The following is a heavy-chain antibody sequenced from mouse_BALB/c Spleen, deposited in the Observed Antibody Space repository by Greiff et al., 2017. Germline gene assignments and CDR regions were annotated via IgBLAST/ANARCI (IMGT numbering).Heavy chain of an antibody. CDR2: INPSTGYT. Sequence: QVQLQQSGAELAKPGASVKMSCKASGYTFTSYWMHWVKQRPGQGLEWIGYINPSTGYTEYNQKFKDKATLTADKSSSTAYMQLSSLTSEDSAVYYCARKRYGNGSMDYWGQGTSVTVSS. V-gene: IGHV1-7*01. D-gene: IGHD2-10*02. J-gene: IGHJ4*01. CDR1: GYTFTSYW. CDR3: ARKRYGNGSMDY.